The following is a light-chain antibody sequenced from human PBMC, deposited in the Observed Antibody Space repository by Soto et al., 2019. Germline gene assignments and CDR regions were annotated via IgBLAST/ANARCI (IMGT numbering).Light chain of an antibody. CDR1: RDDIGAYDY. J-gene: IGLJ2*01. V-gene: IGLV2-14*01. CDR2: EVT. Sequence: QSGRTQPATGSGSPGQAITICCAGTRDDIGAYDYASWYQQHPGNAPKLLVYEVTNRPSGVSDRFSGSKSGNTASLTIPGLQAEDEADYYCNSYTNSSAVVFGGGTKVTVL. CDR3: NSYTNSSAVV.